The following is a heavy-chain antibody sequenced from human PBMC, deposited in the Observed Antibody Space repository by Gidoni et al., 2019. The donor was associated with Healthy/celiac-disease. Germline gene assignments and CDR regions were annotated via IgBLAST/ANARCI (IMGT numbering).Heavy chain of an antibody. CDR1: GFTFDDYA. CDR2: ISWNSGSI. J-gene: IGHJ3*02. Sequence: EVQLVESGGGLVQPGRSLRLSCAASGFTFDDYAMHWVRQAPGQGLEWVSGISWNSGSIGYADSVKGRFTISRDNAKNSLYLQMNSLRAEDTALYYCAKDIMAYSSGWVDAFDIWGQGTMVTVSS. D-gene: IGHD6-19*01. V-gene: IGHV3-9*01. CDR3: AKDIMAYSSGWVDAFDI.